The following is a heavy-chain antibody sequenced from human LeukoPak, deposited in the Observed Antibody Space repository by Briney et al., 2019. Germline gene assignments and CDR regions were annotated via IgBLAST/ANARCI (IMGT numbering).Heavy chain of an antibody. V-gene: IGHV1-46*01. CDR1: GYTFINYY. J-gene: IGHJ3*02. CDR3: ARAALGIAVAHAAFDI. Sequence: ASVKVSCKASGYTFINYYMHWVRQAPGQGLEWMGIINPSGGSTSYAQKFQGRVTMTRDMSTSTVYMELSSLRSEDTAVYYCARAALGIAVAHAAFDIWGQGTMVTVSS. D-gene: IGHD6-19*01. CDR2: INPSGGST.